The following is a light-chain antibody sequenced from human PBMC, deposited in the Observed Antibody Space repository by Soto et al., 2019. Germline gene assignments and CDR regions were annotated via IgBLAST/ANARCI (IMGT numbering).Light chain of an antibody. Sequence: EIVLTQSPGTLSLSPGEXATLSCRASQSVSSSYLAWYQQKPGQAPRLLIYGASNRATGIPDRFSGSGSGTDFALTISRLEPEDFAVYYCQQYGSSRWTFGQGTKVDTK. CDR3: QQYGSSRWT. CDR2: GAS. J-gene: IGKJ1*01. V-gene: IGKV3-20*01. CDR1: QSVSSSY.